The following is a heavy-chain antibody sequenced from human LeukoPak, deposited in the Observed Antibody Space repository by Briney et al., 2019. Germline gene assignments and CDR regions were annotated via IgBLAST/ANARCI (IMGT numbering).Heavy chain of an antibody. Sequence: PGGSLRLSCAASGFTFSSYAMSWVRQAPGKGLEWVSAISGSGGSTYYADSVRGRFTISRDNAKNSLYLQMNSLRAEDTAVYYCAREDDSSGGPEDYWGQGTLVTVSS. J-gene: IGHJ4*02. CDR3: AREDDSSGGPEDY. CDR1: GFTFSSYA. D-gene: IGHD3-22*01. V-gene: IGHV3-23*01. CDR2: ISGSGGST.